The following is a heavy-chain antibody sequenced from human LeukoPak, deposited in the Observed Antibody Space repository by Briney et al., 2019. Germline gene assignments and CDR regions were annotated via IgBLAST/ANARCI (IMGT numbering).Heavy chain of an antibody. CDR3: ARGYYDSSGYYLGIFDY. J-gene: IGHJ4*02. Sequence: EASVKVSCKASGGTFSSYAISWVRQAPGQGLEWMGRIIPILGIANYAQKFQGRVTITADKSTSTAYMELSSLRSEDTAVYYCARGYYDSSGYYLGIFDYWGQGTLVTVSS. D-gene: IGHD3-22*01. CDR2: IIPILGIA. CDR1: GGTFSSYA. V-gene: IGHV1-69*04.